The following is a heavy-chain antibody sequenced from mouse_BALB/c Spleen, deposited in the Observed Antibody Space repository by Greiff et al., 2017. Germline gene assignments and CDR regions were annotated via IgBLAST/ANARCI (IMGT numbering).Heavy chain of an antibody. Sequence: EVKLVESGGGLVKPGGSLKLSCAASGFAFSSYDMSWVRQTPEKRLEWVAYISSGGGSTYYPDTVKGRFTISRDNAKNTLYLQMSSLKSEDTAMYYCARQTVRRGGFDYWGQGTTLTVSS. CDR1: GFAFSSYD. J-gene: IGHJ2*01. V-gene: IGHV5-12-1*01. D-gene: IGHD2-14*01. CDR3: ARQTVRRGGFDY. CDR2: ISSGGGST.